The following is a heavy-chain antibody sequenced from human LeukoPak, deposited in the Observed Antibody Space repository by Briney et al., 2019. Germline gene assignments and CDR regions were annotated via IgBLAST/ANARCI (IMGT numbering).Heavy chain of an antibody. J-gene: IGHJ4*02. CDR1: GGSISSSNW. V-gene: IGHV4-4*02. D-gene: IGHD1-1*01. CDR3: ATRSLTTGGWLY. CDR2: IYHSGST. Sequence: SGTLSLTCGVSGGSISSSNWWSWVRQPTGKGLEWIGEIYHSGSTNYNPSLKSRVTISVCTSKNQFSLKLSSVTAADTAVYYCATRSLTTGGWLYWGQGTLVTVSS.